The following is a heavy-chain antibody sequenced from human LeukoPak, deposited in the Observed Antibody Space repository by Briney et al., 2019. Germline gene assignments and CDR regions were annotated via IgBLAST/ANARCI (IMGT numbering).Heavy chain of an antibody. CDR2: ISYDGSNK. CDR1: GFTFSSYA. CDR3: ARGPPRWSKDYYGMDV. Sequence: GGSLRLSCAASGFTFSSYAMHWVRQAPGKGLEWVAVISYDGSNKYYADSVKGRFTISRDNSKNTLYLQMNSLRAEDTVVYYCARGPPRWSKDYYGMDVWGQGTTVTVSS. D-gene: IGHD1-26*01. J-gene: IGHJ6*02. V-gene: IGHV3-30-3*01.